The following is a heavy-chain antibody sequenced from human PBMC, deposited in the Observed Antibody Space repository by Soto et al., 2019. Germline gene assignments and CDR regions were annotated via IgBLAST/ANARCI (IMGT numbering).Heavy chain of an antibody. Sequence: KPSGTLSLTCTVSGGSISYYYWGWIRQPPGKGLEWIGSIYYSGNTHYNPSLKSRVTISLDTSMNQFSLNLDSVTAVDSAVYYCVRGGYVHAFDYWGQGALVTVSS. J-gene: IGHJ4*02. V-gene: IGHV4-59*01. CDR3: VRGGYVHAFDY. D-gene: IGHD5-12*01. CDR1: GGSISYYY. CDR2: IYYSGNT.